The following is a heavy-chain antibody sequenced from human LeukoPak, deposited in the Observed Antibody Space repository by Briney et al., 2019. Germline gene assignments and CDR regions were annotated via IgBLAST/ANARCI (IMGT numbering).Heavy chain of an antibody. J-gene: IGHJ5*02. Sequence: PSGGSLRLSCAASGFTFSSHGMNWVRQAPGKGLEWVSGITGSGGNRYYADSVKGRFTISRDNSKNTLYLQMNSLRAEDTAVHYCAKDDNYIRFLSWGQGTLVTVSS. V-gene: IGHV3-23*01. CDR3: AKDDNYIRFLS. CDR2: ITGSGGNR. CDR1: GFTFSSHG. D-gene: IGHD3-16*01.